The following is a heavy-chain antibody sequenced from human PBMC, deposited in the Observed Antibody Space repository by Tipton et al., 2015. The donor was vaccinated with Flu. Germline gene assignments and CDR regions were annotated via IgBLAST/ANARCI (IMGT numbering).Heavy chain of an antibody. CDR3: ASFGYDSSGYYYDRPEREPNWYFDL. D-gene: IGHD3-22*01. Sequence: SLRLSCAASGFTFSDYYMSWIRQAPGKGLEWVSYISSSGSTIYYADSVKGRFTISRDNAKNSLYLQMNSLRAEDTAVYYCASFGYDSSGYYYDRPEREPNWYFDLWGRGTLVTVSS. J-gene: IGHJ2*01. V-gene: IGHV3-11*04. CDR1: GFTFSDYY. CDR2: ISSSGSTI.